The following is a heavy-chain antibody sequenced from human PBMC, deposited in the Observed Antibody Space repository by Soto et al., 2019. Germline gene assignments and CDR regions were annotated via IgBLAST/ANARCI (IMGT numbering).Heavy chain of an antibody. CDR2: IHSSGSI. D-gene: IGHD5-18*01. V-gene: IGHV4-30-4*01. Sequence: SETMSLTCTVSGGSISSDDYYWSWIRQAPGRGLEWIGYIHSSGSIYYNPSLKSRATMSIDTAGNQFSLKVSSVTVADTAVYYCARPGLDTAMVYGMDVWCQGTTVTVSS. J-gene: IGHJ6*02. CDR1: GGSISSDDYY. CDR3: ARPGLDTAMVYGMDV.